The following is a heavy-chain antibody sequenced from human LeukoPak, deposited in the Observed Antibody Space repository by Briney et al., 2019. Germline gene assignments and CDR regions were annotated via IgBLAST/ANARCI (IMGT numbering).Heavy chain of an antibody. V-gene: IGHV1-69*06. Sequence: GASVKVSCKASGGTFSSYAISWVRQAPGQGLEWMGGIISIFGTANYAQKFQGRVTMTEDTSTDTAYMELSSLRSEDTAVYYCATDLPGATRYYYMDVWGKGTTVTVSS. CDR3: ATDLPGATRYYYMDV. J-gene: IGHJ6*03. CDR2: IISIFGTA. D-gene: IGHD1-26*01. CDR1: GGTFSSYA.